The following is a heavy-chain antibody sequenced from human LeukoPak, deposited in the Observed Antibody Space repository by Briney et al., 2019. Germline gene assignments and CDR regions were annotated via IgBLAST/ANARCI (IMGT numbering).Heavy chain of an antibody. Sequence: GGSLRLSCAASGFTFSSYAMHWVRQAPGKGLEWVAVISYDGSNKYYADSVKGRFTISRDNPKNTLYLQMNSLRAEDTAVYYCARGDYGAYCFDYWGQGTLVTVSS. V-gene: IGHV3-30-3*01. CDR3: ARGDYGAYCFDY. J-gene: IGHJ4*02. CDR2: ISYDGSNK. CDR1: GFTFSSYA. D-gene: IGHD4-17*01.